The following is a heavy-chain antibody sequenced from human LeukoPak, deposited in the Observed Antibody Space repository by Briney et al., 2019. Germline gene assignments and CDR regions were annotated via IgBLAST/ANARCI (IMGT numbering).Heavy chain of an antibody. CDR2: ISSDGSNK. J-gene: IGHJ4*02. CDR1: RFTFSSYG. V-gene: IGHV3-30*18. Sequence: TGGSLRLSCAASRFTFSSYGMHWVRQAPGKGLEWVAVISSDGSNKSYADSVKGRFTISRDNSKNTLYLQMNSLRAEDTAVYYCAKDQYYYDSSGPDYGDYWGQGTLVTVSS. D-gene: IGHD3-22*01. CDR3: AKDQYYYDSSGPDYGDY.